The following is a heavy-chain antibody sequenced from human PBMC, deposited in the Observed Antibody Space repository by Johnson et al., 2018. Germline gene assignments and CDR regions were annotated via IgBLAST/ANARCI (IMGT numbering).Heavy chain of an antibody. CDR2: ISGSGGST. D-gene: IGHD3-9*01. J-gene: IGHJ3*02. CDR3: AKGYFALLTGAFHT. V-gene: IGHV3-23*01. Sequence: EVQLLESGGGLVQPGRSLRLSCAASGFTFSSYAMSWVRQAPGKGLEWVSAISGSGGSTYYADSVKGRVTISRDNSKNTLYLQMNSLRAEDTAVYYCAKGYFALLTGAFHTWGQGTMVTVSS. CDR1: GFTFSSYA.